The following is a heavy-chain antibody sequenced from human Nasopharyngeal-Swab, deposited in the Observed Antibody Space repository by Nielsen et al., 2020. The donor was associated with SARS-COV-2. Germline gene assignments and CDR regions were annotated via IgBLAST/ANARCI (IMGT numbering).Heavy chain of an antibody. V-gene: IGHV3-73*01. J-gene: IGHJ4*02. CDR1: GFTFSGSA. Sequence: GESLKISCAASGFTFSGSAMHWVRQASGKGLEWVGRIRSKANSYATAYAASVKGRFTISRDDSKNTAYLQMNSLKTEDTAVYYCAKDGRYYASGSHPFDYWGQGTLVTVSS. CDR3: AKDGRYYASGSHPFDY. CDR2: IRSKANSYAT. D-gene: IGHD3-10*01.